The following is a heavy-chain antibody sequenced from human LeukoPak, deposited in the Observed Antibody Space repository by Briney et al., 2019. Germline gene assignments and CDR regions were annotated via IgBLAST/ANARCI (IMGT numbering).Heavy chain of an antibody. D-gene: IGHD6-13*01. CDR3: AKDWGSLGFSSSWYKYYYYGMDV. J-gene: IGHJ6*02. CDR1: GFTFGDYA. Sequence: GSLRLSCTASGFTFGDYAMSWVRQAPGKGLEWVGFIRSKAYGGTTEYAASVKGRFTISRDDSKSIAYLQMNSLKTEDTAVYYCAKDWGSLGFSSSWYKYYYYGMDVWGQGTTVTVSS. CDR2: IRSKAYGGTT. V-gene: IGHV3-49*04.